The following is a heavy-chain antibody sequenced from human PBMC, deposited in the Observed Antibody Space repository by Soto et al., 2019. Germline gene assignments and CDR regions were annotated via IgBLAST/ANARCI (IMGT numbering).Heavy chain of an antibody. J-gene: IGHJ3*02. CDR2: INAGNGNT. D-gene: IGHD4-17*01. CDR3: ARFGPMTPVGRGAFDI. Sequence: QVQLVQSGAEVKKPGASVKVSCKASGYTFTSYAMHWVRQAPGQRLEWMGWINAGNGNTKYSQKFQGRVTITRDTSASTAYMELSSLRYEGTAVYYCARFGPMTPVGRGAFDIWGQGTMVTVSS. V-gene: IGHV1-3*01. CDR1: GYTFTSYA.